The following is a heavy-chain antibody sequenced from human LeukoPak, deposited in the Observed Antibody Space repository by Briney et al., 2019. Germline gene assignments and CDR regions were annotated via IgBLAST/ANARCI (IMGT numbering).Heavy chain of an antibody. J-gene: IGHJ4*02. CDR3: ATDRHWAFDY. Sequence: GGSLRLSCAASGFTLSSYSMNWVRRAPGKGLEWVSYITGSSSTISYADSVKGRFTISRDNARNSLYLQTNSLRAEDTAVYYCATDRHWAFDYWGQGTLVTVSS. CDR1: GFTLSSYS. CDR2: ITGSSSTI. D-gene: IGHD3-16*01. V-gene: IGHV3-48*01.